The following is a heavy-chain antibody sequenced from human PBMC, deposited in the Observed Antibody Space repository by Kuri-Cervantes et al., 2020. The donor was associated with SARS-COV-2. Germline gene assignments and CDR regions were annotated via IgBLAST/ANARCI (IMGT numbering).Heavy chain of an antibody. CDR2: ISYDGSNK. V-gene: IGHV3-30*18. Sequence: GGSLRLSCAASGFTFSNYDIHWVRQAPGKGLEWVAVISYDGSNKYYADSVKGRFTISRDNSKNTLYLQMNSLRAEDTSMYYCAKDRVGVQDFWGQGTLVTVSS. J-gene: IGHJ4*02. CDR3: AKDRVGVQDF. CDR1: GFTFSNYD. D-gene: IGHD2-21*01.